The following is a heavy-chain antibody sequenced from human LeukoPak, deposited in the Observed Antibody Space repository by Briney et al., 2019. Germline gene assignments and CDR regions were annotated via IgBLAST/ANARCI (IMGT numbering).Heavy chain of an antibody. V-gene: IGHV4-59*08. D-gene: IGHD4-17*01. J-gene: IGHJ5*02. CDR3: ARSYDYGDHEEEWFDP. CDR2: IYYSGST. Sequence: SETLSLTCTVSGGPISSYYWSWIRQPPGKGLEWIGYIYYSGSTNYNPSLKSRVTISVDTSKNQFSLKLSSVTAADTAVYYCARSYDYGDHEEEWFDPWGQGTLVTVSS. CDR1: GGPISSYY.